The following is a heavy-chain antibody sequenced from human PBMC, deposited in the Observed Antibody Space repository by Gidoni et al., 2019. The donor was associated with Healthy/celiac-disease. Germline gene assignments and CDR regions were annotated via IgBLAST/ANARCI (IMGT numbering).Heavy chain of an antibody. Sequence: EVQLLESGGVLVKPGGSLRLSCAASGFTFSSYSMNWVRQAPGKGLEWVSSISSSSSYIYYADSVKGRFTISRDNAKNSLYLKMNSLRAEDTAVYYCAREAGFYGGNSFDYWGQGTLVTVSS. CDR2: ISSSSSYI. V-gene: IGHV3-21*01. J-gene: IGHJ4*02. CDR1: GFTFSSYS. CDR3: AREAGFYGGNSFDY. D-gene: IGHD4-17*01.